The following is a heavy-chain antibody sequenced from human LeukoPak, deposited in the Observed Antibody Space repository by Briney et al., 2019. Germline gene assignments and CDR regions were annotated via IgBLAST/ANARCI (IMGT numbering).Heavy chain of an antibody. CDR1: GFTFSDYA. CDR3: ARDGSYSSGWYIG. J-gene: IGHJ4*02. D-gene: IGHD6-19*01. CDR2: ISTNGDNT. V-gene: IGHV3-23*01. Sequence: PGGSLRLSCEVSGFTFSDYAMTWVRQAPGKGLEWVSAISTNGDNTYYADSVKGRFTISRDNTKNSLYLQMNSLRAEDTAVYYCARDGSYSSGWYIGWGQGALVTVSS.